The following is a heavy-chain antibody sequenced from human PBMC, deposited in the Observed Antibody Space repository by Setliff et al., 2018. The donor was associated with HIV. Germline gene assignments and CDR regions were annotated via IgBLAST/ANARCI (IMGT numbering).Heavy chain of an antibody. CDR1: ADTFTNCL. V-gene: IGHV7-4-1*01. Sequence: ASVKVSCKASADTFTNCLINWVRQAPGQGLEWMGWIDTNNGNPTYAQGFTGRFVFSSDTSVRTAYLQIVGLKAEDTAVYFCARDDYANTDLDFWGPGTLVTVSS. CDR3: ARDDYANTDLDF. J-gene: IGHJ4*02. CDR2: IDTNNGNP. D-gene: IGHD4-17*01.